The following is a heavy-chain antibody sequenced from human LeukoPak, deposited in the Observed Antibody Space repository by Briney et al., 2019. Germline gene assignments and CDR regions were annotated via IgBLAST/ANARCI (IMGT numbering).Heavy chain of an antibody. V-gene: IGHV3-23*01. J-gene: IGHJ5*02. CDR2: ISATGSST. CDR1: GFTFSTYA. D-gene: IGHD2-21*02. CDR3: AKGKVTAFLDWFDP. Sequence: GGSLRLSCAASGFTFSTYAMSWVRQAPGKGLEWVSAISATGSSTYYADSVKGRFTISRDNSKNTLYLQLNSLRAEDTAIYYCAKGKVTAFLDWFDPWGQGTLVTVSS.